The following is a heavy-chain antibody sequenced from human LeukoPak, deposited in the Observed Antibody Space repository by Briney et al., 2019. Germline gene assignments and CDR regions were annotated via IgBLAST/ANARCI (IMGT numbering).Heavy chain of an antibody. CDR3: ARHVFLDIGLDNWFDP. V-gene: IGHV4-59*08. CDR1: GGSNSSYY. D-gene: IGHD2-2*03. J-gene: IGHJ5*02. Sequence: SETLSLTCTVSGGSNSSYYWSWIRQPPGKGLEWIGYIYYSGSTNYNPSLKSRVTISVDTSKNQFSLKLSSVTAADTAVYYCARHVFLDIGLDNWFDPWGQGTLVTVSS. CDR2: IYYSGST.